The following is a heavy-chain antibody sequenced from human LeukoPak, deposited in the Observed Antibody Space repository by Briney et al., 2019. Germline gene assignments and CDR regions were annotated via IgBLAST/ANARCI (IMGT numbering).Heavy chain of an antibody. Sequence: GGSLRLSCAASGFTFDDYAMHWVRQAPGKGLEWVSGISWNSGSIGYADSVKGRFTISRDNAKNSLYLQMNSLRAEDTAVYYCARNRGHQQFDYWGQGTLVTVSS. CDR2: ISWNSGSI. V-gene: IGHV3-9*01. D-gene: IGHD1/OR15-1a*01. J-gene: IGHJ4*02. CDR1: GFTFDDYA. CDR3: ARNRGHQQFDY.